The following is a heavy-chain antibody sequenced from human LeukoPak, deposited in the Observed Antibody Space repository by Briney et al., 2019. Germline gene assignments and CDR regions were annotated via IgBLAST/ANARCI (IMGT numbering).Heavy chain of an antibody. CDR2: IKIKTDGGTI. Sequence: GGSLRLSCAASGFTFSNTWMSWVRQAPGKGLEWVGRIKIKTDGGTIEYGAPVKGRFTISRDDSKNTLYLQMNTLETEDTGVYYCTRISGSSSGPFDYWGQGSLVTVSS. CDR3: TRISGSSSGPFDY. CDR1: GFTFSNTW. J-gene: IGHJ4*02. V-gene: IGHV3-15*01. D-gene: IGHD1-26*01.